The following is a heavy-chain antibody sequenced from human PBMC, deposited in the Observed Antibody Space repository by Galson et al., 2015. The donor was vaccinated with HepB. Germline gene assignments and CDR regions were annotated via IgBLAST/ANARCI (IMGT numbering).Heavy chain of an antibody. J-gene: IGHJ4*02. V-gene: IGHV3-30-3*01. Sequence: SLRLSCAASGFAFSSYAIHWVRQAPGKGLEWVAVISYDGSNKYYADSVKGRFTISRDNSKNTLYLQMNSLRAEDTAVYYCARGADWYSSYPSMGGMVYYFDYWGQGTLVTVSS. CDR3: ARGADWYSSYPSMGGMVYYFDY. D-gene: IGHD6-19*01. CDR2: ISYDGSNK. CDR1: GFAFSSYA.